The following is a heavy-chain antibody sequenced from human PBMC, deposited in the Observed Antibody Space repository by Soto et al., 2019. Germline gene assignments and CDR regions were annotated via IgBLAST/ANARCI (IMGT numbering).Heavy chain of an antibody. Sequence: GGSLRLSCAASGFTFDDYAMHWVRQAPGKGLEWVSGISWNSGSIGYADSVKGRFTISRDNAKNSLYLQMNSLRAEDTALYYCAKDGPGDHAFDYWGQGTLVTVSS. D-gene: IGHD4-17*01. CDR2: ISWNSGSI. CDR3: AKDGPGDHAFDY. J-gene: IGHJ4*02. CDR1: GFTFDDYA. V-gene: IGHV3-9*01.